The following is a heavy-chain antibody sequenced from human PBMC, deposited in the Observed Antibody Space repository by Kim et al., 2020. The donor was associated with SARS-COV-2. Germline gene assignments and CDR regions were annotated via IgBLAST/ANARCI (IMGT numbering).Heavy chain of an antibody. V-gene: IGHV3-7*01. CDR1: GFTFSSYW. J-gene: IGHJ6*02. CDR2: IKQDGSEK. D-gene: IGHD3-10*01. CDR3: ARDLLLWFGGSYPLFSYYYYYGMDV. Sequence: GGSLRLSCAASGFTFSSYWMSWVRQAPGKGLEWVANIKQDGSEKYYVDSVKGRFTISRDNAKNSLYLQMNSLRAEDTAVYYCARDLLLWFGGSYPLFSYYYYYGMDVWGQGTTVTVSS.